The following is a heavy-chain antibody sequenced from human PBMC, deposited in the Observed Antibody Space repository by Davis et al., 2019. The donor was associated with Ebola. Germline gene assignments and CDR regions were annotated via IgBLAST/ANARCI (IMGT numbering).Heavy chain of an antibody. D-gene: IGHD4-17*01. J-gene: IGHJ4*02. Sequence: GGSLRLSCAASGFTFSSYAMSWVRQAPGKGLEWVSAISGSGGSTYYADSVKGRFTISRDNTKNLLYLQMNSLRAEDTALYYCASHDYGDYASFDYWGQGTLVTVSS. CDR3: ASHDYGDYASFDY. CDR1: GFTFSSYA. V-gene: IGHV3-23*01. CDR2: ISGSGGST.